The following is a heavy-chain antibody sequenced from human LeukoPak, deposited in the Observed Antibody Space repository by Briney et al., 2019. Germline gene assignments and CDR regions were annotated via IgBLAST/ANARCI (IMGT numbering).Heavy chain of an antibody. V-gene: IGHV3-53*01. Sequence: PGGSLRLSCAASGFTVRSNYISWVRQASGKGLGWVSVIYSGGSTYYADSVKGRFTISRDNSKNTLYLQMNSLRAEDTAVYYCARSPRVWYSSSWYFDYWGQGTLVTVSS. J-gene: IGHJ4*02. CDR2: IYSGGST. CDR3: ARSPRVWYSSSWYFDY. D-gene: IGHD6-13*01. CDR1: GFTVRSNY.